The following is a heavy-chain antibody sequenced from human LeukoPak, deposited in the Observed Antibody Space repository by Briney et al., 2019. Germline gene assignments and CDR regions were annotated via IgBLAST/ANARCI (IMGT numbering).Heavy chain of an antibody. Sequence: GGSLRLSCAASGFTFSSYWMSWVRQVPGKGLEWVAHIKQDGSEKYYVDSVKGRFTISRDNTKNSLYLQMNSLRVDDTALHYCARDRVTYWGQGTLVTVSS. CDR3: ARDRVTY. D-gene: IGHD2-21*02. J-gene: IGHJ4*02. CDR1: GFTFSSYW. V-gene: IGHV3-7*01. CDR2: IKQDGSEK.